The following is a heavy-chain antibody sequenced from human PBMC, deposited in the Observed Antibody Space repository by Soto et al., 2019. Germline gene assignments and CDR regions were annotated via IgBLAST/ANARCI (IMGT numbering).Heavy chain of an antibody. CDR1: GFTFSSYA. D-gene: IGHD1-1*01. CDR2: IRGSGGTA. CDR3: AKGRGQNWHFDY. V-gene: IGHV3-23*01. Sequence: EVQLLESGGGSVQPGGSLSLSCSASGFTFSSYAMHWVRRPPRKGLEWVSSIRGSGGTAYYADSVKGRFSISRDSLMNTPYLQMNSLQAADTAVYSGAKGRGQNWHFDYWGQGTLVNVSP. J-gene: IGHJ4*02.